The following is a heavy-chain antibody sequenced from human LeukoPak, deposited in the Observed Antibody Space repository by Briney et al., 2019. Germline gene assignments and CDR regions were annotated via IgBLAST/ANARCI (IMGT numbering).Heavy chain of an antibody. V-gene: IGHV3-21*03. J-gene: IGHJ4*02. CDR3: AKDHGSSDWYYFDY. Sequence: TGGSLRLSCAASGFISISYTMNWVRQAPGKGLEWVSSISSSSSYIYYADSVKGRFTISRDNSKNTLYLQMNTLRADDTAVYYCAKDHGSSDWYYFDYWGQGTLVTVSS. CDR1: GFISISYT. D-gene: IGHD6-13*01. CDR2: ISSSSSYI.